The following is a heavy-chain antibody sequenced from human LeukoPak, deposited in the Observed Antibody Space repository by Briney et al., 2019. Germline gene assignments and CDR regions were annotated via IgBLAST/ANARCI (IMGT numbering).Heavy chain of an antibody. CDR3: ASYRRLLIVGATVSTGAFDI. CDR2: ISSSSSYI. D-gene: IGHD1-26*01. J-gene: IGHJ3*02. CDR1: GFTFSSYS. V-gene: IGHV3-21*01. Sequence: PGGSLGLSCAASGFTFSSYSMNWVRQAPGKGLEWVSSISSSSSYIYYADSVKGRFTISRDNAKNSLYLQMNSLRAEDTAVYYCASYRRLLIVGATVSTGAFDIWGQGTMVTVSS.